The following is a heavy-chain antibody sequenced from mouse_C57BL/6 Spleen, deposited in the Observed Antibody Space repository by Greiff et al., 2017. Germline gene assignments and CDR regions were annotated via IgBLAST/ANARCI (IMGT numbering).Heavy chain of an antibody. Sequence: QVQLQQSGPGLVQPSQSLSITCTVSGFSLTSYGVHWVRQSPGKGLEWLGVIWRGGSTDYNAAFMSRLSNTKENSKSQVFFKMNSLQADDTSIYYCAKSYGEDDYDGGAYWGQGTLVTVSA. CDR3: AKSYGEDDYDGGAY. V-gene: IGHV2-5*01. J-gene: IGHJ3*01. CDR2: IWRGGST. D-gene: IGHD2-4*01. CDR1: GFSLTSYG.